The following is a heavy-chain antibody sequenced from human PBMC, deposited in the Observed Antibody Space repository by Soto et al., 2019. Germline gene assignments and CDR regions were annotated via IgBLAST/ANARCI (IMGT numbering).Heavy chain of an antibody. J-gene: IGHJ4*02. V-gene: IGHV3-30-3*01. CDR3: ARGGIVVG. CDR2: ISYDGSDK. CDR1: GFNFTSYA. Sequence: HLGWSLRLSCAASGFNFTSYAMHWVRQAPGKGLEWVAVISYDGSDKYYADSAKGRFTISRDNSKTTLYLQMNSLRTEDTAVYYCARGGIVVGWGQGTLVTVSS. D-gene: IGHD3-22*01.